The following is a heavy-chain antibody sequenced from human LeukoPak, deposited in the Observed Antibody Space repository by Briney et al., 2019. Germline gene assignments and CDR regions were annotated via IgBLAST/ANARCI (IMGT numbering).Heavy chain of an antibody. D-gene: IGHD3-10*01. CDR1: GFSFSSYA. J-gene: IGHJ4*02. V-gene: IGHV3-23*01. CDR3: AKSFYVSGSYIAY. Sequence: GGSLRLSCAASGFSFSSYAMSWVRQAPGKGLEWVSAISRSGGSTYYADSVKGSFTISRDNSKNTLYLQMNSLRAEDTAVYYCAKSFYVSGSYIAYWGQGSLVTVSS. CDR2: ISRSGGST.